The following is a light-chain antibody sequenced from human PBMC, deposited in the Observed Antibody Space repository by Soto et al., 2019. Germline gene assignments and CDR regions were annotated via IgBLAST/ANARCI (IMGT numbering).Light chain of an antibody. J-gene: IGKJ1*01. V-gene: IGKV1-27*01. CDR1: QGISNY. CDR2: AAS. CDR3: QKYNSALWT. Sequence: DIPMSQSPSSLSASVGDRVTITCRASQGISNYLAWYQQKPGTVPKLLISAASTLQTGVPSRFSGGGSGTDFSLTISSLQPEDVATYYCQKYNSALWTFGQGTKVDIK.